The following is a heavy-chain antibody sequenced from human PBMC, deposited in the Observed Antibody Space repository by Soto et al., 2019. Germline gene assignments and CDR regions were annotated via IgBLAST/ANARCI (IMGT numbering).Heavy chain of an antibody. D-gene: IGHD3-10*02. CDR3: ARSGDNYNVLDY. CDR2: SSNSGTLT. CDR1: GFSISDHY. J-gene: IGHJ4*02. Sequence: QVQLVESGGGLVKPGGSLRLTCAASGFSISDHYMSWIRQAPGKGLEWVSYSSNSGTLTKYADSVKGRFSISRDNAKNSLYLEINSLRGEDTAIYYCARSGDNYNVLDYWGQGTPVTVSS. V-gene: IGHV3-11*05.